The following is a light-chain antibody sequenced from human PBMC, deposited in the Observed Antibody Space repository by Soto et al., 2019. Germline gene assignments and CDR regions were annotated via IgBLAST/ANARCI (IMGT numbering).Light chain of an antibody. CDR3: SSYTSSSTPYV. CDR2: DVS. J-gene: IGLJ1*01. V-gene: IGLV2-14*01. Sequence: QSALTQPASVSGSPGQSITISCTGTSNDVGGYNYVSWYQQHPGKAPKLMIYDVSNRPSGVSNRFSGSKSGNTASLTISALQAEDEADYYCSSYTSSSTPYVFGTGTKVTVL. CDR1: SNDVGGYNY.